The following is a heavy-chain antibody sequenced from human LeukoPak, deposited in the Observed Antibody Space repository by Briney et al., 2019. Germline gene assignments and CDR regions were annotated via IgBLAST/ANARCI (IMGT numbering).Heavy chain of an antibody. CDR1: GFTFSSYA. Sequence: PGGSLRLSCAASGFTFSSYAMSWVRQAPGKGLEWVSAISGSGGSTYYADSVKGRFTISRDNSKNTLYLQMNSLRAEDTAVYYCAKDPPTMTTSHDAFDIWGQGTMVTVSS. J-gene: IGHJ3*02. CDR3: AKDPPTMTTSHDAFDI. V-gene: IGHV3-23*01. CDR2: ISGSGGST. D-gene: IGHD3-22*01.